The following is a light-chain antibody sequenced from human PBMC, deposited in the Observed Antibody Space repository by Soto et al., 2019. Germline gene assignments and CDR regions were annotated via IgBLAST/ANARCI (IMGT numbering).Light chain of an antibody. J-gene: IGLJ3*02. V-gene: IGLV4-69*01. CDR3: QTWGTGSWV. CDR1: SGHNTYV. CDR2: LNSDGSH. Sequence: QLVLTQSPSASASLGASVKLTCTLSSGHNTYVIAWHQQQPEKGPRYLMKLNSDGSHSKGDGIPDRFSGSSSGAERYLTISSLQSEDEADYYCQTWGTGSWVFGGGTKLTVL.